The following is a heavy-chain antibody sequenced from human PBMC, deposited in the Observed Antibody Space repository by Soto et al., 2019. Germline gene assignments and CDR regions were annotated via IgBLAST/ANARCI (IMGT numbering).Heavy chain of an antibody. D-gene: IGHD3-10*01. CDR2: IYYSGST. CDR3: ARDRGTRITMVRGVITPGAYYYYYGMDV. V-gene: IGHV4-59*01. J-gene: IGHJ6*02. CDR1: GGSISSYY. Sequence: SETLSLTCTVSGGSISSYYWSWIRQPPGKGLEWIGYIYYSGSTNYNPSLKSRVTISVDTSKNQFSLKLSSVTAADTAVYYCARDRGTRITMVRGVITPGAYYYYYGMDVWGQGTTVTVSS.